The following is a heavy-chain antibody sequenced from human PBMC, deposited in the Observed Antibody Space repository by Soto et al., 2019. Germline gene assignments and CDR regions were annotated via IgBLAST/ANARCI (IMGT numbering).Heavy chain of an antibody. CDR1: GFTFSSYA. J-gene: IGHJ3*02. V-gene: IGHV3-23*01. CDR2: ISGSGGST. CDR3: AKIPHSSSWSLEAFDI. Sequence: EVQLLESGGGLVQPGGSLRLSCAASGFTFSSYAMSWVRQAPGKGLEWVSAISGSGGSTYYADSVKGRFTISRDDSKNTLYLQMNSLRAEDTAVYYCAKIPHSSSWSLEAFDIWGQGTMVTVSS. D-gene: IGHD6-13*01.